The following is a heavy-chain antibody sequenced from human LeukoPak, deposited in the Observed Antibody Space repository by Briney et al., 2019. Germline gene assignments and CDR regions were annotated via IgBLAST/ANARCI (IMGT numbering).Heavy chain of an antibody. V-gene: IGHV4-59*08. CDR1: GGSISSYY. CDR3: ARRGYSGYGGDYFDY. CDR2: ILLVGST. D-gene: IGHD5-12*01. Sequence: SETLSLTCTVSGGSISSYYWSWIRQPPGKGLEWIGYILLVGSTNYNPSLKSRVTISVDTSKNQFSLKLSSVTAADTAVYYCARRGYSGYGGDYFDYWGQGTLVPVSS. J-gene: IGHJ4*02.